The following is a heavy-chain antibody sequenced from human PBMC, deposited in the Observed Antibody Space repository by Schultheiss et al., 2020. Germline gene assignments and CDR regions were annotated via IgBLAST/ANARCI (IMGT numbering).Heavy chain of an antibody. Sequence: SETPLTCTVSGGSISSGGYYWSWIRQHPGKGLEWIGYIYYSGSTYYNPSLKSRLTISVDTSKNQFSLKLSSVTAADTAVYYCARLSGTYGSDCDYWGQGTLVTVSS. CDR1: GGSISSGGYY. V-gene: IGHV4-39*01. CDR3: ARLSGTYGSDCDY. J-gene: IGHJ4*02. D-gene: IGHD1-26*01. CDR2: IYYSGST.